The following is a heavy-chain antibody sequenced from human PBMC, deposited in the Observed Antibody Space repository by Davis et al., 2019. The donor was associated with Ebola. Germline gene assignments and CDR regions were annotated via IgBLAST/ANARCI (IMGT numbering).Heavy chain of an antibody. V-gene: IGHV4-59*01. D-gene: IGHD2-15*01. Sequence: PSETLSLTCTVSGGSISSYYWSWIRQPPGKGLEWIGYIFCTGSTNYNPSLKSRVTFSVDTSKNQFSLKLTSVTAADTAVYYCARRIGDAFDIWGQGTMVTVSS. CDR1: GGSISSYY. CDR3: ARRIGDAFDI. J-gene: IGHJ3*02. CDR2: IFCTGST.